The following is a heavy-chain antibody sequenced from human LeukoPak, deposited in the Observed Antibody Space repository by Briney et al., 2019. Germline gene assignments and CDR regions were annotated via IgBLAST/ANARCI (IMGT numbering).Heavy chain of an antibody. V-gene: IGHV1-18*01. Sequence: GAPVKVSCKASGYSFVTYGITWVRQAPGQGLEWMGWTSPYNGNTNYAQTFRARVTMTTDTSTTTAYLDLRNLTSDDTAVYFCARGDYGDSRLYYLDYWGRGTLVTVSS. J-gene: IGHJ4*02. CDR2: TSPYNGNT. CDR3: ARGDYGDSRLYYLDY. CDR1: GYSFVTYG. D-gene: IGHD4-17*01.